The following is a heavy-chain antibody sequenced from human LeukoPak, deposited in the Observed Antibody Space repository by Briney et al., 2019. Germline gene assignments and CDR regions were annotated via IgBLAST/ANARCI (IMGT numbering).Heavy chain of an antibody. CDR2: ISSDSSYI. Sequence: GGSLRLSCAASGFTFSSCSMNWVRQAPGKGLEWVSAISSDSSYIYYADSVRGRFTISRDNAKNSLYLQMSSLRADDTAVYYCARIRDFGATYHYFYMDIWGKGTPVTVSS. J-gene: IGHJ6*03. V-gene: IGHV3-21*01. CDR3: ARIRDFGATYHYFYMDI. CDR1: GFTFSSCS. D-gene: IGHD4-17*01.